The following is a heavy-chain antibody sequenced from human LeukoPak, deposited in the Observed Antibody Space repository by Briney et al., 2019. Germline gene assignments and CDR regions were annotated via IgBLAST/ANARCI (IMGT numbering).Heavy chain of an antibody. CDR1: GYTFTSYG. CDR2: IIPIFGTA. D-gene: IGHD3-10*01. CDR3: ARESPFDYYGSGLYFDY. V-gene: IGHV1-69*05. J-gene: IGHJ4*02. Sequence: ASVKVSCKASGYTFTSYGISWVRQAPGQGLEWMGGIIPIFGTANYAQKFQGRVTITTDESTSTAYMELSSLRSEDTAVYYCARESPFDYYGSGLYFDYWGQGTLVTVSS.